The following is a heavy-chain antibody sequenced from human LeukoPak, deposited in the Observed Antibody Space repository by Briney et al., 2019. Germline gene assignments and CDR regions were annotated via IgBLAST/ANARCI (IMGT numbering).Heavy chain of an antibody. J-gene: IGHJ6*03. V-gene: IGHV1-8*03. D-gene: IGHD3-3*01. Sequence: ASVKVSCKASGYTFTSYDINWVRQATGQGLERMGWMNPNSGNTGYAQKFQGRVTITRNTSISTAYMELSSLRSEDTAVYYCARGPYKGYAPYYDFWSGYYDYYYYYMDVWGKGTTVTVSS. CDR3: ARGPYKGYAPYYDFWSGYYDYYYYYMDV. CDR1: GYTFTSYD. CDR2: MNPNSGNT.